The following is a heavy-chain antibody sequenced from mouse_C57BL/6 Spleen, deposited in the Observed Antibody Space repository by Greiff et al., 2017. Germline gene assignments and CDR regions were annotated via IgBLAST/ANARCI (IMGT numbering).Heavy chain of an antibody. J-gene: IGHJ1*03. CDR2: ISYDGSN. CDR1: GYSITSGYY. CDR3: ARDMMDDGYPIRYFDV. V-gene: IGHV3-6*01. D-gene: IGHD2-3*01. Sequence: EVKLQESGPGLVKPSQSLSLTCSVTGYSITSGYYWNWIRQFPGNKLEWMGYISYDGSNNYNPSLKNRISITRDTSKNQFFLKLNSVTTEDTATYYCARDMMDDGYPIRYFDVWGTGTTVTVSS.